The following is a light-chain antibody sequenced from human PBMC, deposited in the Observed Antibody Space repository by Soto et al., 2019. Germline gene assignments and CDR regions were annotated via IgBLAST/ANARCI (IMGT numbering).Light chain of an antibody. CDR3: SSYTSSSTLDVV. Sequence: QSALTQPASVSGSPGQSITISCTGTSSDVGGYNYVSWYQQHPGKAPKLMIYDVSNRPSGVSNRFSDSKSGNTASLTISGLQAEDEADYYCSSYTSSSTLDVVFGGGTQLTVL. CDR2: DVS. V-gene: IGLV2-14*01. J-gene: IGLJ2*01. CDR1: SSDVGGYNY.